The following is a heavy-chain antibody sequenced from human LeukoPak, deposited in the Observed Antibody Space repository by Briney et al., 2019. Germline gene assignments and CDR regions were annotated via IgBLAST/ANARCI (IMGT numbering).Heavy chain of an antibody. CDR2: ISGGGDMT. D-gene: IGHD3-22*01. J-gene: IGHJ4*02. CDR3: ARDQGENYYDSSGYYTLGCLDY. CDR1: GFTFSSYA. Sequence: GGSLRLSCAASGFTFSSYAMSWVRQGPGEGLEWVSAISGGGDMTHYTDSVKGRFTISRDNAKNSLYPQMNSLRAEDTAVYYCARDQGENYYDSSGYYTLGCLDYWGQGTLVTVSS. V-gene: IGHV3-23*01.